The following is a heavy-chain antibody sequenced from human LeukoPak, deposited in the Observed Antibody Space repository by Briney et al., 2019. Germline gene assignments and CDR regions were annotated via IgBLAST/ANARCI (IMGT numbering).Heavy chain of an antibody. J-gene: IGHJ4*02. CDR3: AKFVGSSSGWAIDY. Sequence: GGSLRLSCAASGFTFGSYAMHWVRQAPDKGLEWVAVISYDGSNKYYADSVKGRFTISRDNSKNTLYLQMNSLRAEDTAVYYCAKFVGSSSGWAIDYWGQGTLVTVSS. CDR1: GFTFGSYA. V-gene: IGHV3-30-3*02. D-gene: IGHD6-19*01. CDR2: ISYDGSNK.